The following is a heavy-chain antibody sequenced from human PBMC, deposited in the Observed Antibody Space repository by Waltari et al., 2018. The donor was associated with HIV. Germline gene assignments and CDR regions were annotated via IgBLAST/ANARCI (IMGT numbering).Heavy chain of an antibody. J-gene: IGHJ6*02. V-gene: IGHV3-23*01. D-gene: IGHD2-21*01. CDR1: GFTFSSYA. CDR2: ISGSGGST. CDR3: AKGCGSGYYYYGMDV. Sequence: EVQLLESGGGLVQPGGSLRLSCAASGFTFSSYAMSWVRQAPGKGLEWVSAISGSGGSTYYADSVKGRFTISRDNSKNMLYLQMNSLRAEDTAVYYCAKGCGSGYYYYGMDVWGQGTTVTVSS.